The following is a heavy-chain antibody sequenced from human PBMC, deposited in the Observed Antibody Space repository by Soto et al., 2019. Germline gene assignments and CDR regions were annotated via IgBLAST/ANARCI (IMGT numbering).Heavy chain of an antibody. D-gene: IGHD6-25*01. CDR3: ARRARFDSGDDY. J-gene: IGHJ4*02. CDR1: GYSFTNYW. CDR2: VYPGDSDT. Sequence: PGESLKISCKGSGYSFTNYWIGWVRQMPVKGLEWMGIVYPGDSDTRYSPSFQGQVTISTDKSISTAYLQWSSLKASDTAMYYCARRARFDSGDDYWGQGTLVTVSS. V-gene: IGHV5-51*01.